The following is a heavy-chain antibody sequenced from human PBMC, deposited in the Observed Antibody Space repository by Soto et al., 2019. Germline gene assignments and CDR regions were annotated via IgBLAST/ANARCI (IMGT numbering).Heavy chain of an antibody. CDR2: IIPLLNTP. V-gene: IGHV1-69*13. CDR1: GGTFSSYA. D-gene: IGHD6-6*01. J-gene: IGHJ6*02. Sequence: SVKVSCKASGGTFSSYAVSWVRQAPGQGLEWMGVIIPLLNTPKYVQKFQGRVTITADASATTAYMELSSLRSEDTAVYYCARESSSPNYYYYGMDVWGQGTTVTVPS. CDR3: ARESSSPNYYYYGMDV.